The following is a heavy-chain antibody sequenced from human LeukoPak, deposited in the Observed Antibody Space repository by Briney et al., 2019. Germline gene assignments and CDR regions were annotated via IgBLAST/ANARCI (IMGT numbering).Heavy chain of an antibody. V-gene: IGHV4-30-2*01. D-gene: IGHD6-19*01. CDR2: IYHSGST. Sequence: ASQTLSLTCTVSGGSISSGGYYWSWIRQPPGKGLEWIGYIYHSGSTYYNPSLKSRVTMSVDTPKNQFSLNLTSVTAADTAVYYCARHGRQQWTGADAFDIWGQGTMVTVPS. CDR3: ARHGRQQWTGADAFDI. CDR1: GGSISSGGYY. J-gene: IGHJ3*02.